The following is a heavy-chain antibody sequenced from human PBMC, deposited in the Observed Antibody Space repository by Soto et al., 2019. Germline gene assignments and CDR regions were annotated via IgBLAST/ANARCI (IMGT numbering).Heavy chain of an antibody. J-gene: IGHJ4*02. D-gene: IGHD4-17*01. CDR2: ISYDGSNK. CDR1: GFTFSSYA. Sequence: RLSCAASGFTFSSYAMHWVRQAPGKGLEWVAVISYDGSNKYYADSVKGRFTISRDNSKNTLYLQMNSLRAEDTAVYYCARGSGDGSIDYWGQGTLVTVSS. CDR3: ARGSGDGSIDY. V-gene: IGHV3-30-3*01.